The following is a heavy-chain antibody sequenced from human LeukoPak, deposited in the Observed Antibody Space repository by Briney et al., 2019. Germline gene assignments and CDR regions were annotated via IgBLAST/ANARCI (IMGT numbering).Heavy chain of an antibody. Sequence: PSETLSLTCTVSGGSISSGSYYWSWIRQPAGKGLEWIGRIYTSGSTNYNPSLKSRVTISVDTSKNQFSLKLSSVTAADTAVYYCARESEYTWNYYDSSGEWGFDPWGQGTLVTVSS. V-gene: IGHV4-61*02. CDR1: GGSISSGSYY. CDR2: IYTSGST. J-gene: IGHJ5*02. D-gene: IGHD3-22*01. CDR3: ARESEYTWNYYDSSGEWGFDP.